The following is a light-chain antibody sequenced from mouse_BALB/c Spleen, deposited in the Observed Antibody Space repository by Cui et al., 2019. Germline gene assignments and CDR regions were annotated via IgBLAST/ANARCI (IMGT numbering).Light chain of an antibody. CDR1: SSVRY. CDR3: QQFTSSPWT. Sequence: ENVLTQLPAIMSASLGANVTMRCRASSSVRYVYWYQQKSEASPKLWIYFTSKLAPGIPGRFSGSGTGNSYSLTISSVEGEDAARYYCQQFTSSPWTFGGGTKLEIK. V-gene: IGKV4-50*01. CDR2: FTS. J-gene: IGKJ1*01.